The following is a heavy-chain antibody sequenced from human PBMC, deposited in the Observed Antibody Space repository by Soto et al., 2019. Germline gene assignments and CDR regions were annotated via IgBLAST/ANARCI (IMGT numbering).Heavy chain of an antibody. Sequence: GGSLRLSCAASGFTFSSYEMNWVRQAPGKGLEWVSYISSSGSTIYYADSVKGRFTISRDNAKNSLYLQMNSLRAEDTAVYYCARATLRTGAFDIWGQGTMVTVSS. D-gene: IGHD1-1*01. J-gene: IGHJ3*02. V-gene: IGHV3-48*03. CDR3: ARATLRTGAFDI. CDR2: ISSSGSTI. CDR1: GFTFSSYE.